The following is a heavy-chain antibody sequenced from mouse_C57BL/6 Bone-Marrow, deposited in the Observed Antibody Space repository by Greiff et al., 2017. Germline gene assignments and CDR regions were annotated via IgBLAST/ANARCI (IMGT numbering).Heavy chain of an antibody. V-gene: IGHV14-2*01. Sequence: VTLQESGAELVKPGASVKLSCTASGFNITDYSMHWVKQRTEQGLEWIGRIDPEDGGTNYDAKFKGKATITADKSSNTAYLQLSSLTSEDSAVXYCSIGGVLDYWGQGTTLTVSS. CDR3: SIGGVLDY. CDR2: IDPEDGGT. J-gene: IGHJ2*01. CDR1: GFNITDYS.